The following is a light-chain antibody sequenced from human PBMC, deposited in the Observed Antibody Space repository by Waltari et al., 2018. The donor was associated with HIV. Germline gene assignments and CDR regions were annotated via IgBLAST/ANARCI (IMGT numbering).Light chain of an antibody. CDR1: SSDIGGYNY. CDR2: EVT. Sequence: QSALTQPPSASGSPGQSVAISCTGTSSDIGGYNYVSWYQQHPGKAPKLMIFEVTKRPSGVPERFSGSKSGNTASLTVSGLQAEDEADYYCASYGGTNDLVFGGWTKLTVL. V-gene: IGLV2-8*01. CDR3: ASYGGTNDLV. J-gene: IGLJ3*02.